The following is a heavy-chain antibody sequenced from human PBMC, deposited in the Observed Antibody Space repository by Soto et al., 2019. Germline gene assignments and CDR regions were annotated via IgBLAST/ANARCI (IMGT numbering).Heavy chain of an antibody. CDR2: ISYDGSNK. D-gene: IGHD3-16*01. CDR3: AEDRTRGGNWFDP. CDR1: GFTFSSYG. J-gene: IGHJ5*02. V-gene: IGHV3-30*18. Sequence: PGGSLRLSCAASGFTFSSYGMHWVRQAPGKGLEWVAVISYDGSNKYYADSVKGRFTISRDNSKNTLYLQMNSLRAEDTAVYYCAEDRTRGGNWFDPWGQGTLVTVSS.